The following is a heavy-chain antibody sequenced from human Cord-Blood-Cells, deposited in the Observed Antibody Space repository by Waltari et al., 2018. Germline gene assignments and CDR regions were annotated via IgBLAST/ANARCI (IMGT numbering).Heavy chain of an antibody. CDR3: ASVDSSGFDY. D-gene: IGHD3-22*01. V-gene: IGHV4-38-2*01. CDR2: IYHSGST. CDR1: GYSISSRYY. J-gene: IGHJ4*02. Sequence: QVQLQESGPGLVKPPETLSLTCAVPGYSISSRYYWGWIRQPPGKGLEWIGRIYHSGSTYYNPSLKSRVTISVDTSKNQFSLKLSSVTAADTAVYYCASVDSSGFDYWGQGTLVTVSS.